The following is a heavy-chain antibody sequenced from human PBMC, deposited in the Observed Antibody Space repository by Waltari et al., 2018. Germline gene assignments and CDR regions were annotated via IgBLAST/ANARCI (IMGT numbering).Heavy chain of an antibody. J-gene: IGHJ6*02. V-gene: IGHV4-59*01. CDR2: IYYSGST. CDR3: ARDSLLGYCSGGSCYARLIYYGMDV. D-gene: IGHD2-15*01. Sequence: QVQLQESGPGLVKPSETLSLTCTVSGGSISSYYWSWIRQPPGKGLEWIGSIYYSGSTNYNPSLKSRVTISVDTSKNQFSLKLSSVTAADTAVYYCARDSLLGYCSGGSCYARLIYYGMDVWGQGTTVTVSS. CDR1: GGSISSYY.